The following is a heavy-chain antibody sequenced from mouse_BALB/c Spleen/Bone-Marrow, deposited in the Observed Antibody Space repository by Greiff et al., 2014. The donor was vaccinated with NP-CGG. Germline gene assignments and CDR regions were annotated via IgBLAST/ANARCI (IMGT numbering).Heavy chain of an antibody. D-gene: IGHD1-1*01. V-gene: IGHV2-9*02. CDR2: IWAGGST. Sequence: QVQLKESGPGLVAPSQSLSITCTVSGFSLTSYGVHWVRQPPGKGLEWLGVIWAGGSTNYNSALMSRLSISKDNSKSQVFLKMNSLQTDDTAMYYCARGYYYGSIYYYAMDYWGQGTSVTVSS. CDR3: ARGYYYGSIYYYAMDY. J-gene: IGHJ4*01. CDR1: GFSLTSYG.